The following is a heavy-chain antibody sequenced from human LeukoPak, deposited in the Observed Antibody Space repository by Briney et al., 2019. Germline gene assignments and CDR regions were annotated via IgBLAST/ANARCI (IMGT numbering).Heavy chain of an antibody. CDR3: ARGTERSYYYYYYMYV. Sequence: GGSLRLSCAASGFTFSSYWMNWVRQAPGKGLGWVSRINIDGSTTSYADSVNRPFTTSRNNSKHTLCLQMDSLIADDTAVYYCARGTERSYYYYYYMYVWGKGTTVTVSS. V-gene: IGHV3-74*01. J-gene: IGHJ6*03. CDR2: INIDGSTT. CDR1: GFTFSSYW. D-gene: IGHD3/OR15-3a*01.